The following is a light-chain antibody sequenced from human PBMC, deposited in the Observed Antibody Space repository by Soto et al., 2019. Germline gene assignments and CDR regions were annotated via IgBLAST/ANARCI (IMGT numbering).Light chain of an antibody. CDR3: MQGRT. CDR2: KVS. J-gene: IGKJ1*01. V-gene: IGKV2-30*01. CDR1: QSFVYSDGNTY. Sequence: DVVVTQSPLSLPVTLGQPASISCRSSQSFVYSDGNTYMSWFHQRPGQSPRRLIYKVSNRDSVVPDRFSGSGSGTDFTLKIDRVEAEDVGIYYCMQGRTCGQGTTLEI.